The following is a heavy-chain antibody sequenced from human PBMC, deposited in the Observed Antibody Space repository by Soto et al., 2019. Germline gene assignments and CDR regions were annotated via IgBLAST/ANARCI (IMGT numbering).Heavy chain of an antibody. CDR3: VRKAGASYMPAEYFQH. CDR1: GFSFSTYR. Sequence: EVQLVESGGGLVQPGGSLRLSCAASGFSFSTYRMHWVRQSPGKGLVWVSRSDHDGRSTSYADSVKGRFTISRDTAKNTLYLQMNSLTVEDTAVYYCVRKAGASYMPAEYFQHWGQGTLVTVSS. D-gene: IGHD2-2*01. CDR2: SDHDGRST. V-gene: IGHV3-74*01. J-gene: IGHJ1*01.